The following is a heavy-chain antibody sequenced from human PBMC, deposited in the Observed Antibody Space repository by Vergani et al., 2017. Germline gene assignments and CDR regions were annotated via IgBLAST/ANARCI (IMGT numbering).Heavy chain of an antibody. D-gene: IGHD2-2*01. CDR1: GYSLTGYY. V-gene: IGHV1-2*02. CDR3: ARGGYCSSTSCYLAYWFDP. Sequence: QVQLVQSGAEVKKPGASVKVSCKASGYSLTGYYIHWVRQAPGQGLEWVGWINPNNGGTNYAQKFQGRVTITADESTSTAYMELSSLRSEDTAVYYCARGGYCSSTSCYLAYWFDPWGQGTLVTVSS. CDR2: INPNNGGT. J-gene: IGHJ5*02.